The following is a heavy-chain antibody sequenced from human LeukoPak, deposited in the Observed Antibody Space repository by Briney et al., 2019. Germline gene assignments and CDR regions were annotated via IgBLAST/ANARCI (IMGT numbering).Heavy chain of an antibody. CDR2: MHYTGNT. Sequence: PSETLSLTCTVSGGSINSNYWSWIRQPPGKGLESIGYMHYTGNTNYNPSLKSRVTMSVDTSKNQFSLTLNSVTAADTAVYYCARDGAYCGGDCYYYYYYYMDVWGKGTTVTVSS. CDR3: ARDGAYCGGDCYYYYYYYMDV. J-gene: IGHJ6*03. V-gene: IGHV4-59*01. D-gene: IGHD2-21*01. CDR1: GGSINSNY.